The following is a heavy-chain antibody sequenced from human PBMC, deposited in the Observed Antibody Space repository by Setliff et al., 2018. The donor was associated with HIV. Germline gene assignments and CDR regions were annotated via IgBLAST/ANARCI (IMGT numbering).Heavy chain of an antibody. V-gene: IGHV4-39*07. CDR2: IYRSGST. J-gene: IGHJ3*02. D-gene: IGHD4-17*01. Sequence: ETLSLTCTVSGGSINNNNYYWGWIRQPPGKGLEWIGTIYRSGSTSYNPSLKSRVTISVDTSKNQFSLKLSSVTAADTAVYYCARVPHYGDSPTFLDIWGQGIMVTVSS. CDR3: ARVPHYGDSPTFLDI. CDR1: GGSINNNNYY.